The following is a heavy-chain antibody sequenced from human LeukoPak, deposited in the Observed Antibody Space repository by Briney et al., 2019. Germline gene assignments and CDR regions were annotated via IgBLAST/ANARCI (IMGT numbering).Heavy chain of an antibody. V-gene: IGHV4-31*03. D-gene: IGHD2-21*02. CDR3: ARAEVVTAFTPDSGFDY. Sequence: SGTLSLTCTVSGGSISSGGYYWSWIRQHPGKGLEWIGYIYYSGSTYYNPSLKSRVTISVDTSKNQFSLKLSSVTAADTAVYYCARAEVVTAFTPDSGFDYWGQGTLVTVSS. CDR2: IYYSGST. CDR1: GGSISSGGYY. J-gene: IGHJ4*02.